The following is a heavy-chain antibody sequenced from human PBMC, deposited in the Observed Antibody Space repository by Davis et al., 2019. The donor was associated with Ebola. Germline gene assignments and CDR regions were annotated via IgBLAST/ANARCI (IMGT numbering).Heavy chain of an antibody. J-gene: IGHJ6*02. V-gene: IGHV3-11*01. D-gene: IGHD4-11*01. Sequence: PGGSLRLSCAASGFTFSDYYMSSIRQAPGKGLEWVSYISSSGSTIYYADSVKGRFTISRDNAKNSLYLQMNSLRAEDTAVYYCAREGLHSYYYYGMDVWGQGTTVTASS. CDR1: GFTFSDYY. CDR2: ISSSGSTI. CDR3: AREGLHSYYYYGMDV.